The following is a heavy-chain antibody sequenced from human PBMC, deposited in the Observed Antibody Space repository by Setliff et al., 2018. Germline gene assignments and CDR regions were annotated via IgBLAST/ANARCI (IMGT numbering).Heavy chain of an antibody. CDR2: INPKSGGT. D-gene: IGHD4-4*01. CDR3: ARDGHAYSTYFYMDV. CDR1: GYTFGDYY. J-gene: IGHJ6*03. V-gene: IGHV1-2*06. Sequence: GASVKVSCKASGYTFGDYYIHWVRQAPGQGFEWMGRINPKSGGTNYAEKFQGRVTMTRDTSITTAYTELTRLRSDDTAVYFCARDGHAYSTYFYMDVWGKGTTVTVSS.